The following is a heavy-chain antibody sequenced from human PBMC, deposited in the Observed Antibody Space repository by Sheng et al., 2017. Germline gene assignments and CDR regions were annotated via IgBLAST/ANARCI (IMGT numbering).Heavy chain of an antibody. CDR1: GYSISSGYY. D-gene: IGHD2-21*01. Sequence: QVQLQESGPGLVKPSETLSLTCAVSGYSISSGYYWGWIRQPPGKGLEWIGSIYHSGSTYYNPSLKSRVTISVDTSKNQFSLKLSSVTAADTAVYYCAREHIVVVIAIPGAFDIWGQGDNG. CDR2: IYHSGST. V-gene: IGHV4-38-2*02. CDR3: AREHIVVVIAIPGAFDI. J-gene: IGHJ3*02.